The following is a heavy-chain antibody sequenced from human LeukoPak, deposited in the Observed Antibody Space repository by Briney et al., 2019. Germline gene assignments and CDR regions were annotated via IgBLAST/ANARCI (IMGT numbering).Heavy chain of an antibody. CDR3: ARDEVPIGDNSHGDWFDP. CDR1: GGSISSSSYY. D-gene: IGHD3-10*01. J-gene: IGHJ5*02. CDR2: IYYSGST. V-gene: IGHV4-39*02. Sequence: SETLSLTCTVSGGSISSSSYYWGWIRQPPGKGLEWIGSIYYSGSTYYNPSLKSRVTISVDTSKNQFSLKLSSVTAADTAVYYCARDEVPIGDNSHGDWFDPWGQGTLVTVSS.